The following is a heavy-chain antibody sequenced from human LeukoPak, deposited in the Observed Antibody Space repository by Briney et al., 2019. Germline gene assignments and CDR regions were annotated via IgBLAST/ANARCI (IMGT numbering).Heavy chain of an antibody. CDR1: GYTFTSYY. Sequence: ASVKISCRASGYTFTSYYIYWVRQAPGQGLEWVGIINPSDDSSNYAQKFQGRVTMTRDTSTSTVYMDLGSLRSEDTAVYYCARLGPSHFFDYWGQGTLVTVSS. D-gene: IGHD3-16*01. V-gene: IGHV1-46*01. CDR2: INPSDDSS. J-gene: IGHJ4*02. CDR3: ARLGPSHFFDY.